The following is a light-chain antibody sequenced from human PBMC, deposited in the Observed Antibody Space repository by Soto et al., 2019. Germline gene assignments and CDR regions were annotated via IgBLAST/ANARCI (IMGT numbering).Light chain of an antibody. Sequence: VTKRTPSPLPRPPGESTTLXRRASQSININLAWYQQIPGQSPRLLIYGAATRATGIPARFSGSGSGTEFTLTISRLEPEDFAVYYCQHYVTSLTTFGHGSKV. CDR1: QSININ. CDR2: GAA. J-gene: IGKJ1*01. V-gene: IGKV3-15*01. CDR3: QHYVTSLTT.